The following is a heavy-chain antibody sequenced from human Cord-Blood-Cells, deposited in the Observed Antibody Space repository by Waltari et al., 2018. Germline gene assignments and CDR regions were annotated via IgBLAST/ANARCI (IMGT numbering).Heavy chain of an antibody. CDR2: ISGSGGST. J-gene: IGHJ3*02. CDR3: AKAQGIAVAGTGFWAFDI. D-gene: IGHD6-19*01. V-gene: IGHV3-23*01. Sequence: VQLLESGGGLVQPGGSLRLSCAASGFTFSSYAMSWVRQAPGKGLEWVSAISGSGGSTYYADSVKGRFTISRDNSKNTLYLQMNSLRAEDTAVYYCAKAQGIAVAGTGFWAFDIWGQGTMVTVSS. CDR1: GFTFSSYA.